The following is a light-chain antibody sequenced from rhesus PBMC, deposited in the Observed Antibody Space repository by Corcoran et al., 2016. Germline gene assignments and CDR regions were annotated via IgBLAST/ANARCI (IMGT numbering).Light chain of an antibody. CDR3: QQGNSIPYS. CDR2: RTS. J-gene: IGKJ2*01. CDR1: SSVSPSY. V-gene: IGKV3S9*01. Sequence: EIVLTQSPTSMAVSQGERVTISCTASSSVSPSYLHWYQQKPGFPPMLLVYRTSSLASGVPARFSGSGSGTSYTITISSMEAEDAANYYCQQGNSIPYSFGQGTKVVIE.